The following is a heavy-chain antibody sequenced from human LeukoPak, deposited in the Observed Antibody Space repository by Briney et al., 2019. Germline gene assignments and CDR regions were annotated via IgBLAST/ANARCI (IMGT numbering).Heavy chain of an antibody. J-gene: IGHJ4*02. V-gene: IGHV3-48*01. CDR1: GFTFSSYS. Sequence: GGSLRLSCAASGFTFSSYSMNWVRQAPGKGLEWVSYIRSSSRTIYYADSVKGRFTISRDNAKNSLFLQMNSLRAEDTAVYYCARDGSGRVPEMSAPDYWGQGTLVTVSS. CDR3: ARDGSGRVPEMSAPDY. D-gene: IGHD3-10*01. CDR2: IRSSSRTI.